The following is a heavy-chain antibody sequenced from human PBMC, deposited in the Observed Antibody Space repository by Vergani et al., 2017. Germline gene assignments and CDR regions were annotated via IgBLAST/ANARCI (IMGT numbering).Heavy chain of an antibody. D-gene: IGHD5-18*01. CDR3: ARDGNNYGTTFDY. V-gene: IGHV3-48*03. CDR1: GFTFSSYE. J-gene: IGHJ4*02. Sequence: EVQLVESGGGLVQPGGSLRLSCAASGFTFSSYEMNWVRQAPGKGLEWVSYISSSGGTIYYADSVKGRFTISRDNAKNSLYLQMNSLGAEDTAVYYCARDGNNYGTTFDYWGQGTLVTVSS. CDR2: ISSSGGTI.